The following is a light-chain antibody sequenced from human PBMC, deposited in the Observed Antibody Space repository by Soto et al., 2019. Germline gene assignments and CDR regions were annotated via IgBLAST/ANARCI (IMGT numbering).Light chain of an antibody. CDR1: QSVSSSY. CDR2: GAS. V-gene: IGKV3-20*01. Sequence: EIVLTQSPGTLSLSPGERATLSCRASQSVSSSYLAWYQHKPGQAPRLLIYGASSRATGIPDRFSGSASGTDFTLIISRLEPEDFAVYYCQQYGSSPRITFGQGTRLEIK. CDR3: QQYGSSPRIT. J-gene: IGKJ5*01.